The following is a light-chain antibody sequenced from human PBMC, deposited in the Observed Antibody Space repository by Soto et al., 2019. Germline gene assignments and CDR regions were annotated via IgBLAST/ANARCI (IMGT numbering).Light chain of an antibody. Sequence: EIVLAQSPCTLSLSPGERATLSCRASQSVGSNYLAWYQQKPGQAPRLLIYDASHRAAGIPARFSGSGFGTDFTLTISSLEPEDAAVYYCQQRSNWPPITFGQGTRLEIK. CDR1: QSVGSNY. V-gene: IGKV3-11*01. CDR3: QQRSNWPPIT. J-gene: IGKJ5*01. CDR2: DAS.